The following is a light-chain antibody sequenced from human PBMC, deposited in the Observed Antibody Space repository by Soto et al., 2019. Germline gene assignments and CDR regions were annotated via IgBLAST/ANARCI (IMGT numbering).Light chain of an antibody. CDR3: AVWDDSLSGMI. J-gene: IGLJ2*01. CDR2: NNN. Sequence: QSVLTQPPSASGTPGQRVTISCSGSSSNIETNTVDWYQHLPGTAPKVLIFNNNQRPSGVPDQFSGSKSGTSASLAISGLQSEDEAHYYCAVWDDSLSGMIFGGGTKLTVL. CDR1: SSNIETNT. V-gene: IGLV1-44*01.